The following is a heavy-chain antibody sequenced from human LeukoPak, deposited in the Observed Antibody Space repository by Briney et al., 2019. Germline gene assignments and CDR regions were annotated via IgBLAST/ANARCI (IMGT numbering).Heavy chain of an antibody. Sequence: SGPTLVNPPQTLTLTCTFSGFSLSTPKIRVSWIRQPPGKALEWLSRIDWDDDKFYSTSLKTRLTISKDTSKNQVVLTMTNMDPVDTATYYCARSTYCGGDCPFGYWGQGTLVTVSS. CDR2: IDWDDDK. CDR3: ARSTYCGGDCPFGY. J-gene: IGHJ4*02. D-gene: IGHD2-21*02. CDR1: GFSLSTPKIR. V-gene: IGHV2-70*04.